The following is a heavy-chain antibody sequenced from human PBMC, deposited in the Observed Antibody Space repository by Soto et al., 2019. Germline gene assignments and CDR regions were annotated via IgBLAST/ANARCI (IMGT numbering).Heavy chain of an antibody. V-gene: IGHV5-10-1*01. CDR1: GYSFTSYW. J-gene: IGHJ6*02. D-gene: IGHD2-2*01. CDR3: ARNPAGDYYYGMDV. Sequence: GESLKISCKGSGYSFTSYWISWVGQMPGKGLEWMGRIDPSDSYTNYSPSFQGHVTISADKSISTAYLQWSSLKASDTAMYYCARNPAGDYYYGMDVWGQGTTVTVSS. CDR2: IDPSDSYT.